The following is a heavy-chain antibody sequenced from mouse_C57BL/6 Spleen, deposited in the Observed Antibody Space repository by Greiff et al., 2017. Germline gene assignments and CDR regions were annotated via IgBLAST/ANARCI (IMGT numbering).Heavy chain of an antibody. CDR2: IYPGSGNT. CDR1: GYTFTDYY. V-gene: IGHV1-76*01. J-gene: IGHJ4*01. D-gene: IGHD3-2*02. CDR3: ARERLRLRAMDY. Sequence: QVTLKVSGAELVRPGASVKLSCKASGYTFTDYYINWVKQRPGQGLEWIARIYPGSGNTYYNEKFKGKATLTAEKSSSTAYMQLSSLTSEDSAVYFCARERLRLRAMDYWGQGTSVTVSS.